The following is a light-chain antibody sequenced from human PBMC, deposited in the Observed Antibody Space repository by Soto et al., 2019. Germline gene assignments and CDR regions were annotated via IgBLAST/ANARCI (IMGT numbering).Light chain of an antibody. J-gene: IGKJ5*01. Sequence: EIVLTQSPATLSLSPGEIATLSCSASQSVSSYLAWYQQKPGQAPRLLIYDASNRATGIPARFSGSGSGTDFTLTISSLEPEDFAVYYCQQRSNWPPDTFGQGTRWRL. CDR1: QSVSSY. CDR2: DAS. CDR3: QQRSNWPPDT. V-gene: IGKV3-11*01.